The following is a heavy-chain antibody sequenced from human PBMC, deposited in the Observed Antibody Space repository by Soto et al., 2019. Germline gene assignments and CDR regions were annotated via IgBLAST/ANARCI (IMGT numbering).Heavy chain of an antibody. CDR1: GFTFSSYA. CDR3: ARDLGYCSSTSCHELYYFDY. Sequence: QMQLVESGGGVVQPGRSLRLSCAASGFTFSSYAMHWVRQAPGKGLEWVAVISYDGSNKYYADSVKGRFTISRDNSKNTLYLQMNSLRAEDTAVYYCARDLGYCSSTSCHELYYFDYWGQGTLVTVSS. D-gene: IGHD2-2*01. J-gene: IGHJ4*02. CDR2: ISYDGSNK. V-gene: IGHV3-30-3*01.